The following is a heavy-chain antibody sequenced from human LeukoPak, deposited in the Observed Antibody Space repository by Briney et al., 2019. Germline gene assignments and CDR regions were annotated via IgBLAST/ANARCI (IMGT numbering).Heavy chain of an antibody. D-gene: IGHD2-15*01. CDR3: AKALKRYCSGATCYHSDY. J-gene: IGHJ4*02. V-gene: IGHV3-9*01. Sequence: GGSLRLSCAASGFALDEYAMHWVRQAPGKGLEWVSGISWSSVNIGYADSVKGRFTMSRDNAKNSQSLEMNSLRSEDTALYYCAKALKRYCSGATCYHSDYWGQGTLVTVSS. CDR2: ISWSSVNI. CDR1: GFALDEYA.